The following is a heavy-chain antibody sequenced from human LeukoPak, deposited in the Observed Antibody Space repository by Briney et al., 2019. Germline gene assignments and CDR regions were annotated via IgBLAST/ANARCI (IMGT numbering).Heavy chain of an antibody. Sequence: GASVKVSCKASAGTFSSYAISWVRQAPGQGLEWMGGIIPIFGTANYAQKFQGRVTITADESTSTAYTELSSLRSEDTAVYYCARDFRNDYYDSSGYSGWGQGTVVTVSS. D-gene: IGHD3-22*01. CDR3: ARDFRNDYYDSSGYSG. J-gene: IGHJ4*02. CDR2: IIPIFGTA. CDR1: AGTFSSYA. V-gene: IGHV1-69*13.